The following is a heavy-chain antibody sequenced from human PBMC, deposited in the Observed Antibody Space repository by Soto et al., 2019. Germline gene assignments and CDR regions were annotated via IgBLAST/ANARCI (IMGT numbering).Heavy chain of an antibody. CDR2: ISYDGSNK. J-gene: IGHJ5*02. Sequence: QVQLVESGGGVVQPGRSLRLSCAASGFTFSSYAMHWVRQAPGKGLEWVAVISYDGSNKYYADSVKGRFTISRDNSKNTLYRQMNSLRAEDTAVYYWAREDGDYVLSPLFDPWGQGTLVTVSS. CDR1: GFTFSSYA. D-gene: IGHD4-17*01. CDR3: AREDGDYVLSPLFDP. V-gene: IGHV3-30-3*01.